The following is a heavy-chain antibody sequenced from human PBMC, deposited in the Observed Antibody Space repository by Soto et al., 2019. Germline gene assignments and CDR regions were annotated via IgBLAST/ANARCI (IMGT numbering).Heavy chain of an antibody. CDR2: ITGSGVST. D-gene: IGHD3-10*01. CDR1: GFTFSSYN. V-gene: IGHV3-23*01. Sequence: GGSLRLSCAASGFTFSSYNLNWVRQAPGQGLEWVSTITGSGVSTYYADSVKGRFTISRDNSKDRLYLQMNSLRADDTAVYYCAKQADLIGYKYGSCFDFWGHGTLVTVSS. J-gene: IGHJ4*01. CDR3: AKQADLIGYKYGSCFDF.